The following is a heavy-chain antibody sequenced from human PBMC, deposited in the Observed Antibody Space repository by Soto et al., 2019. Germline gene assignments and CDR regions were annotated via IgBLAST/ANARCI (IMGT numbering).Heavy chain of an antibody. Sequence: ESGGGVVQPGRSLRLSCAASGFTFSSYGMHWVRQAPGKGLEWVAVISYDGSNKYYADSVKGRFTISRDNSKNTLYLQMNSLRAEDTAVYYCAKDRIAARPGYYYGMDVWGQGTTVTVSS. V-gene: IGHV3-30*18. D-gene: IGHD6-6*01. CDR1: GFTFSSYG. CDR2: ISYDGSNK. J-gene: IGHJ6*02. CDR3: AKDRIAARPGYYYGMDV.